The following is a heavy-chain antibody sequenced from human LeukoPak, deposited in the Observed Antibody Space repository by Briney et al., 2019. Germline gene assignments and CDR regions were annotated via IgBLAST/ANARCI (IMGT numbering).Heavy chain of an antibody. CDR1: GGSISSYY. CDR2: IYYSGST. V-gene: IGHV4-59*01. CDR3: ARAKGGSEWELLPYYYYGMDV. J-gene: IGHJ6*02. Sequence: SETLSLTCTASGGSISSYYWSWIRQPPGKGLEWIGYIYYSGSTNHSPSLKSRVTISVDTSKNQFSLKLSSVTAADTAVYYCARAKGGSEWELLPYYYYGMDVWGQGTTVTVSS. D-gene: IGHD1-26*01.